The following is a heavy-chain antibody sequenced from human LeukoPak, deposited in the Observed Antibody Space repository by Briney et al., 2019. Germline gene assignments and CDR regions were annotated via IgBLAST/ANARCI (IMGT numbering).Heavy chain of an antibody. CDR1: GFTFTSYS. D-gene: IGHD6-13*01. CDR3: APHIAAADY. Sequence: GGSLRLSCAASGFTFTSYSMNWVRQAPGKGLEWVSTISGGGGSTYYADSVKGRFTISRDNSKNTLYLQVNSLRAEDTAVYYCAPHIAAADYWGQGTLVTVSS. CDR2: ISGGGGST. J-gene: IGHJ4*02. V-gene: IGHV3-23*01.